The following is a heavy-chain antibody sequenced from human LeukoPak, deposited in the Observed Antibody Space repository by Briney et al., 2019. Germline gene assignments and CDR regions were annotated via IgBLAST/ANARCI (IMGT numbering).Heavy chain of an antibody. CDR1: GFSFSSYA. CDR3: VTGIAAAGTNY. CDR2: ISTNGGGT. J-gene: IGHJ4*02. Sequence: PGGSLRLSCSASGFSFSSYAMNWVRQAPGKGLEYVSTISTNGGGTYYADSVKGRFTISRDNPKNTPYLQMSSLRSEDTAVYYCVTGIAAAGTNYWGQGTLVTVSS. D-gene: IGHD6-13*01. V-gene: IGHV3-64D*09.